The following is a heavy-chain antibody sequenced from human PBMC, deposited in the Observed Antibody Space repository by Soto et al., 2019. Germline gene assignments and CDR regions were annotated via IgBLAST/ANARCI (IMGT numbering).Heavy chain of an antibody. CDR2: ISAYNGIT. V-gene: IGHV1-18*04. D-gene: IGHD1-20*01. CDR1: GYTFTSYG. Sequence: ASVKVSCKASGYTFTSYGISWVRQAPGQGLEWMGWISAYNGITNYAQKLQGRVTMTTDTSTSTAYMELRSLRSDDTAVYYCARDHSPGQYNWNAHDAFDIWGQGTMVTVSS. CDR3: ARDHSPGQYNWNAHDAFDI. J-gene: IGHJ3*02.